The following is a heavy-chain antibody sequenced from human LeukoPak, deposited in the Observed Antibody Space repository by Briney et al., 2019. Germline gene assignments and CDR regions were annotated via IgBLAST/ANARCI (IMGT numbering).Heavy chain of an antibody. CDR2: VFYSGSA. CDR1: GDSIRDSVYY. Sequence: SETLSLTCSVSGDSIRDSVYYWGWIRQPPGKGLEWIGNVFYSGSAYYNPSLNSRVTISVDTSKNQFSLKLTSVTAADTAVYYCCGSGWFAGPFGYWGQGALVTVSS. V-gene: IGHV4-39*07. D-gene: IGHD6-19*01. CDR3: CGSGWFAGPFGY. J-gene: IGHJ4*02.